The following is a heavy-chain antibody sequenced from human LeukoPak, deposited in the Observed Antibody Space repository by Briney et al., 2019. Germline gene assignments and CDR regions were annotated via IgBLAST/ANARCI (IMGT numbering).Heavy chain of an antibody. D-gene: IGHD4-17*01. CDR3: ARGNFKYGDPFHIGSGYYYYYMDV. CDR2: IYTSGST. CDR1: GGSISSYY. J-gene: IGHJ6*03. V-gene: IGHV4-4*07. Sequence: SETLSLTCTVSGGSISSYYWSWIRQPAGNGLEWIGRIYTSGSTNHNPSLKSRVTMSVDTSKNQFSLKLSSVTAADTAVYYCARGNFKYGDPFHIGSGYYYYYMDVWGKGTTVTVSS.